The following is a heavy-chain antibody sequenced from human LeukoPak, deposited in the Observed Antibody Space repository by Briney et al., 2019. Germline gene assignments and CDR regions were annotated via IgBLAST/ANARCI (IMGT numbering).Heavy chain of an antibody. D-gene: IGHD3-9*01. CDR2: MSYDGSNR. J-gene: IGHJ4*02. V-gene: IGHV3-30*04. Sequence: PGGSLRLSCAASGFTFSNYAIHWVRQAPGKGLEWVAVMSYDGSNRYYADSVKGRFTISRDNSKNTLYLQMNSLRAEDTAVYYCARQIRYFDWLPQATPDYWGQGTLVTVSS. CDR3: ARQIRYFDWLPQATPDY. CDR1: GFTFSNYA.